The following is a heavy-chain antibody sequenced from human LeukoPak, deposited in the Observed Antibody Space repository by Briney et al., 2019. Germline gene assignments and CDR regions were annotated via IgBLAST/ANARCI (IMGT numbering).Heavy chain of an antibody. CDR2: IYYSGST. CDR3: ARGDYGDYEGY. CDR1: GFTFSSYG. D-gene: IGHD4-17*01. Sequence: WGSLRLSCAASGFTFSSYGIHWIRQPPGKGLEWIGSIYYSGSTYYNPSLKSRVTISVDTSKNQFSLKLSSVTAADTAVYYCARGDYGDYEGYWGQGTLVTVSS. V-gene: IGHV4-39*01. J-gene: IGHJ4*02.